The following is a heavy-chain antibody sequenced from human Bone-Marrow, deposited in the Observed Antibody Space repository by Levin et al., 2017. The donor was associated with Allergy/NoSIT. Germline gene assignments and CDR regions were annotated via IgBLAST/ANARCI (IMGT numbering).Heavy chain of an antibody. V-gene: IGHV4-59*02. Sequence: SPTLSLPCTVSCGSVPAFYWNWIRQSPEKGLEWIGRIYYSGSTDYNPSFKGRVTMTIDTSNNQFSLKLNSVTAADTAVYFCARDPKGAFDVWGQGTLVT. J-gene: IGHJ3*01. CDR1: CGSVPAFY. CDR2: IYYSGST. CDR3: ARDPKGAFDV.